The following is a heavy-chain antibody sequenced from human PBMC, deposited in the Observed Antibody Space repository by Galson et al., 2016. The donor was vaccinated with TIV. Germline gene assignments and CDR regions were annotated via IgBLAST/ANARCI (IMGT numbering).Heavy chain of an antibody. CDR3: VSDAHTDGSGYSGGYFDS. D-gene: IGHD3-22*01. CDR1: GFTFNTCG. CDR2: ISSYSSYI. Sequence: SLRLSCAASGFTFNTCGMNWVRQAPGKGLECISSISSYSSYIYYADSVRGRFTISRDNAKNSVYLQMNSLRVEDTAVYYCVSDAHTDGSGYSGGYFDSWGQGTLVTVSS. V-gene: IGHV3-21*06. J-gene: IGHJ4*02.